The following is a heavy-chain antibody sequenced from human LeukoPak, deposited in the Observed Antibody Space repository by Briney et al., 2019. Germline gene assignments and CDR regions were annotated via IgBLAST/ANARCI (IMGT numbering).Heavy chain of an antibody. CDR1: GFMFDDYG. J-gene: IGHJ4*02. CDR2: LSWNTGSR. V-gene: IGHV3-9*01. D-gene: IGHD3-10*01. CDR3: AKDWYFGSGSPPLFDS. Sequence: PGGSLRLSCEASGFMFDDYGMHWVRQAPGKGLEWVSGLSWNTGSRGYADSVRGRFTISRDNAKNSLYLQMNSLRPEDTAFYYCAKDWYFGSGSPPLFDSWGQGTLVIVSS.